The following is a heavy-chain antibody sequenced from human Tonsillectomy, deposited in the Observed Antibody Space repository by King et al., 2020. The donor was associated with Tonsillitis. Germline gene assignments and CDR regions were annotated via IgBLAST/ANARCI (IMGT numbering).Heavy chain of an antibody. CDR3: ARDNSYYGSGMGFDY. CDR1: GFTFSSYD. V-gene: IGHV3-13*04. D-gene: IGHD3-10*01. CDR2: IGTAGDT. Sequence: VQLVESGGGLVQPGGSLRLSCAASGFTFSSYDMHWVRQATGKGLEWVSAIGTAGDTYYPGSVKGRFTISRENAKNSLYLQMNSLSAGDTAVYYCARDNSYYGSGMGFDYWGQGTLVTVSS. J-gene: IGHJ4*02.